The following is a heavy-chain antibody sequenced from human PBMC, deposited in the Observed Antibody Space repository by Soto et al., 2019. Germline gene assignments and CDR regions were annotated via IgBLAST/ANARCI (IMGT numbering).Heavy chain of an antibody. Sequence: EVQLLESGGGLVQPGGSLRLSCAASGFTFSSYAMSWVRQAPGKGLDWVSVISGSGENTYYADSVKGRFTISRDNSKNTLYLQTNSLRAEDTAVYYCAKGSVAVAGYHHCFDSWSQGTLVTVSS. D-gene: IGHD6-19*01. J-gene: IGHJ4*02. CDR1: GFTFSSYA. V-gene: IGHV3-23*01. CDR2: ISGSGENT. CDR3: AKGSVAVAGYHHCFDS.